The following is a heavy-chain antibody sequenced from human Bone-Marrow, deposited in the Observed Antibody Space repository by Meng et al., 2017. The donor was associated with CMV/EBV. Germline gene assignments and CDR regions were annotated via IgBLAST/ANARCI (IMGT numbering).Heavy chain of an antibody. CDR1: GYTFTGYY. D-gene: IGHD3-3*01. CDR3: ARDGGGYDFWSGYPPGWFDP. V-gene: IGHV1-2*02. Sequence: ASVKVSCKASGYTFTGYYMHWVRQAPGQGLEWMGWINPNSGGTNYAQKFQGRVTMTRDTYTSTVYMELSSLRSDDTAVHYCARDGGGYDFWSGYPPGWFDPWGQGTLVTVSS. J-gene: IGHJ5*02. CDR2: INPNSGGT.